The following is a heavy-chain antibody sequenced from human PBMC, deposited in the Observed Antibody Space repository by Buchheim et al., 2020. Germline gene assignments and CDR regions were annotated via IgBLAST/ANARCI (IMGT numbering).Heavy chain of an antibody. CDR3: ARVGGSGAFDI. D-gene: IGHD3-16*01. J-gene: IGHJ3*02. CDR2: IYYSWGT. V-gene: IGHV4-30-4*01. Sequence: QVQLQESGPGLVKPSQTLSLTCTVSGGSISSADYYWTWIRQSPGKGLEWIRYIYYSWGTYSYPSLKSRTTISVATSKLQLSLKMTSVTAADTALYYCARVGGSGAFDIWGQGT. CDR1: GGSISSADYY.